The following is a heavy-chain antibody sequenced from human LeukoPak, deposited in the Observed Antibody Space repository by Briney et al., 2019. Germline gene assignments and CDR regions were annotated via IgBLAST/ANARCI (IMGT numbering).Heavy chain of an antibody. CDR1: GYTFSGYY. D-gene: IGHD5-18*01. Sequence: ASVKVSCKASGYTFSGYYMHWVRQAPGQGLEWMGWINPNSGGTNYAQKFQGRVTMTRDTSISTAYMELSRLRSDDTAVYYCARAVLLGTDFDYWGQGTLVTISS. V-gene: IGHV1-2*02. CDR3: ARAVLLGTDFDY. CDR2: INPNSGGT. J-gene: IGHJ4*02.